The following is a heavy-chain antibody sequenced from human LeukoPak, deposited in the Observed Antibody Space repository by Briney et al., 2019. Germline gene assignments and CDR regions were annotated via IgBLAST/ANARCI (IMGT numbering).Heavy chain of an antibody. CDR1: GFTFNNYW. V-gene: IGHV3-7*01. J-gene: IGHJ4*02. CDR3: ARVNDYDSGSLYRPIDY. CDR2: IKQDEREK. D-gene: IGHD3-10*01. Sequence: GGSLRLSCEASGFTFNNYWMSWFRQAPGKWLEWVANIKQDEREKNYVDSVKGRFTTSRDNVQNSLYLQMNSLRAEDTAVYSCARVNDYDSGSLYRPIDYWGQGTLVTVSS.